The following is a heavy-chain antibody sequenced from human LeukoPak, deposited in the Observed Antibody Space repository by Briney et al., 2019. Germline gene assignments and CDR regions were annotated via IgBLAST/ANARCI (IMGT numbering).Heavy chain of an antibody. D-gene: IGHD3-10*01. J-gene: IGHJ5*02. CDR3: ARSPTRIMVRGVIITGWFDP. Sequence: SETLSLTCTVSGGSISSYYWSWIRQPPGKGLEWLGYIYYSGSTNYNPSLKSRVTISVDTSKNQFSLKLSSVTAADTAVYYCARSPTRIMVRGVIITGWFDPWGQGTLVTVSS. V-gene: IGHV4-59*01. CDR2: IYYSGST. CDR1: GGSISSYY.